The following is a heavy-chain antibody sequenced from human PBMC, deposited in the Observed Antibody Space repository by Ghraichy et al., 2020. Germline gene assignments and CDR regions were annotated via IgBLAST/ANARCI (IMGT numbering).Heavy chain of an antibody. D-gene: IGHD3-10*01. CDR2: INPSSGHT. V-gene: IGHV1-46*01. Sequence: ASVKVSCRASGYILTNYYMHWVRQAPGQGLEWMGFINPSSGHTTYAQKFQGRVTMTRDTSTSTVYMDLSSLRSEDTAVYYCARELFADGSGDYWAHGTLVTVFS. CDR3: ARELFADGSGDY. J-gene: IGHJ4*01. CDR1: GYILTNYY.